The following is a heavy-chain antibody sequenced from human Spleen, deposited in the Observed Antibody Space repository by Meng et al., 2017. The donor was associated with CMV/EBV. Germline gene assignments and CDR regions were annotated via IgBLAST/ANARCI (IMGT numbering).Heavy chain of an antibody. D-gene: IGHD6-6*01. Sequence: STRAASTCIRQSPSRGREWLGRPYYRSEWYNDYAVSVKSRISIHPATSKNQFSLQLHSVTPEDTAVYYCVRDRIAARLDYYNAMDVWGQGTTVTVSS. CDR2: PYYRSEWYN. J-gene: IGHJ6*02. CDR1: STRAA. CDR3: VRDRIAARLDYYNAMDV. V-gene: IGHV6-1*01.